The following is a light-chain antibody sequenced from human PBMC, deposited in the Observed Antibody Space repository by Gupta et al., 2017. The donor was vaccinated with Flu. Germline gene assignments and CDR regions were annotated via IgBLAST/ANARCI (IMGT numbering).Light chain of an antibody. V-gene: IGKV1-5*03. CDR1: QSISNR. J-gene: IGKJ1*01. Sequence: SPSTLSASVGDRVTITCRASQSISNRLAWYQQKAGKPPKILIYKASTLEGGAPSRFSGSGSGTQFTLTISSLQPDDFATYYCQQYDYYWTFGQGTKVEI. CDR3: QQYDYYWT. CDR2: KAS.